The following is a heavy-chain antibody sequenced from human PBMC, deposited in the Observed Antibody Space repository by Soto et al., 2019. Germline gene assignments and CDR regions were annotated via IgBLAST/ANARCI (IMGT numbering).Heavy chain of an antibody. Sequence: QVQLPQSGAEVKKPGASVKVSCKVSGHTLTELSMHWVRQAPGRGLEWMGGFDPEDGETIFAQKFQGRVTMTEDTSTDSTDMELTSLRSEDTAVYYCAAGGTRWLHSPFDYWGQGTLVTISS. CDR2: FDPEDGET. J-gene: IGHJ4*02. V-gene: IGHV1-24*01. D-gene: IGHD1-1*01. CDR3: AAGGTRWLHSPFDY. CDR1: GHTLTELS.